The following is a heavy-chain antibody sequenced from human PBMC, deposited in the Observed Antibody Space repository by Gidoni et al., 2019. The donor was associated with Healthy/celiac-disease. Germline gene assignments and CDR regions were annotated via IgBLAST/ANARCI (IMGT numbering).Heavy chain of an antibody. J-gene: IGHJ3*02. CDR2: IYYSGST. D-gene: IGHD6-19*01. CDR3: ARPDDLLGYSSGWDAFDI. CDR1: GGSISSSSYY. Sequence: QLQLQESGPGLVKPSETLSLTCPVSGGSISSSSYYWGWIRQPPGKGLEWIGSIYYSGSTYYNPSLKSRVTISVDTSKNQFSLKLSSVTAADTAVYYCARPDDLLGYSSGWDAFDIWGQGTMVTVSS. V-gene: IGHV4-39*01.